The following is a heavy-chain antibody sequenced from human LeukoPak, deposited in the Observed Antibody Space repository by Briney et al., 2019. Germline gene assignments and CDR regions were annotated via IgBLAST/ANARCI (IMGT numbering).Heavy chain of an antibody. D-gene: IGHD6-19*01. CDR3: ARAQKGVAVAIRD. Sequence: GGSLRLSCAASGFTFSSYAMSWVRQAPGKGLEWVSSISSSSSYIYYADSVKGRFTISRDNAKNSLYLQMNSLRAEDTAVYYCARAQKGVAVAIRDWGQGTLVTVSS. CDR1: GFTFSSYA. V-gene: IGHV3-21*01. CDR2: ISSSSSYI. J-gene: IGHJ4*02.